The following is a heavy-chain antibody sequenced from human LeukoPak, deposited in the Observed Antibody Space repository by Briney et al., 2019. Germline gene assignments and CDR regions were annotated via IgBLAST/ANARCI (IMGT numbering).Heavy chain of an antibody. D-gene: IGHD1-1*01. Sequence: GGSLRLSCAASGFTFSSYAMSWVRQAPGKGLEWGSAISGSGGSTYYADSVKGRFTISRDNSKNTLYLQMNSLRAEDTAVYYCAKEENHWNDGESWDYWGQGTLVTVSS. J-gene: IGHJ4*02. CDR3: AKEENHWNDGESWDY. CDR1: GFTFSSYA. CDR2: ISGSGGST. V-gene: IGHV3-23*01.